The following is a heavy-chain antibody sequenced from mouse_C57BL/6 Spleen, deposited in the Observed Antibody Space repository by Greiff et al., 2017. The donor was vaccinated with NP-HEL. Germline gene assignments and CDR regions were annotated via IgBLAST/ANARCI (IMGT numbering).Heavy chain of an antibody. CDR1: GFTFSDYG. D-gene: IGHD1-1*01. V-gene: IGHV5-17*01. Sequence: EVKVEESGGGLVKPGGSLKLSCAASGFTFSDYGMHWVRQAPEKGLEWVAYISRGSSTIYYADTVKGRFTISRDNATNTLFLQLTSLRSEDTAMYYCARPTTVVATDFDYWGQGTTLTVSS. J-gene: IGHJ2*01. CDR3: ARPTTVVATDFDY. CDR2: ISRGSSTI.